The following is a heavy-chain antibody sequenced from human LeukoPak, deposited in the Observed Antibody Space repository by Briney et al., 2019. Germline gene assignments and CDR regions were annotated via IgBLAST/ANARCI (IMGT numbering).Heavy chain of an antibody. Sequence: GASVKVSCKASGYTFTGYHLHWVRQAPGQGLEWMAWINPNSGGTNYAQKFQGRVTMTRDTSISTAYMELSRLRSDDTAVYYCARQLPPEGFDIWGQGTTVTVSS. D-gene: IGHD5-24*01. CDR3: ARQLPPEGFDI. J-gene: IGHJ3*02. CDR2: INPNSGGT. CDR1: GYTFTGYH. V-gene: IGHV1-2*02.